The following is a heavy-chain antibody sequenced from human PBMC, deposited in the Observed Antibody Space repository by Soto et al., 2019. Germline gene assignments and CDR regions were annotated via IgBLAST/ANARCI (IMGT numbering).Heavy chain of an antibody. D-gene: IGHD3-10*01. CDR2: ISYDGSNK. J-gene: IGHJ4*02. Sequence: QVQLVESGGGVVQPGRSLRLSCAASGFTFSSYGMHWVRQAPGKGLEWMAVISYDGSNKYYADSVKGRFTISRDNSKNTLYLQMNSLRAEDTAVYYCAKGDGYYYGSGSYPIDDYWGQGTLVTVSS. V-gene: IGHV3-30*18. CDR1: GFTFSSYG. CDR3: AKGDGYYYGSGSYPIDDY.